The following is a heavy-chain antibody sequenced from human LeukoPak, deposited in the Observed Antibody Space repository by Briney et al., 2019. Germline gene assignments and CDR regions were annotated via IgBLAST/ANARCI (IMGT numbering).Heavy chain of an antibody. CDR2: IYYSGST. Sequence: SETLSLTCTVSGGSVSSGSYYWSWIRQPPGKGLEWIGYIYYSGSTNYSPSLKSRVTISVDTSKNQFSLKLSSVTAADTAVYYCAAGGSGSYPYDAFDIWGQGTMVTVSS. D-gene: IGHD3-10*01. CDR1: GGSVSSGSYY. V-gene: IGHV4-61*01. CDR3: AAGGSGSYPYDAFDI. J-gene: IGHJ3*02.